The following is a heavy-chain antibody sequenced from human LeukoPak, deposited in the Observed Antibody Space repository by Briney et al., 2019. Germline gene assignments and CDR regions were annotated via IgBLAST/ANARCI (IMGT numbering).Heavy chain of an antibody. Sequence: SETLSLICTVSGGSISTFYWLWIRQPPGKGLEWIGCTHYRGSHNYHPSLKSRVTMSIETSKNQFCLKLSSVTAADTAVYYCARDGWFGELLDYWGQGTLVIVSS. J-gene: IGHJ4*02. CDR3: ARDGWFGELLDY. V-gene: IGHV4-59*12. CDR1: GGSISTFY. D-gene: IGHD3-10*01. CDR2: THYRGSH.